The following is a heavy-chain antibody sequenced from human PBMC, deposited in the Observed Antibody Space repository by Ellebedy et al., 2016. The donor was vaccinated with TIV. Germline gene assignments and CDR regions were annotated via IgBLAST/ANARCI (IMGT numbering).Heavy chain of an antibody. J-gene: IGHJ4*02. V-gene: IGHV1-3*01. Sequence: AASVKVSCKASGYAFTSYAMHWVRQAPGQRIEWLGRINAGNVDTKYSQKFQDRVTITRDTSASTVYMEVTSRRSEDTAVYYCSRSVGGMREPDYWGQGTLVTVSS. D-gene: IGHD1-26*01. CDR3: SRSVGGMREPDY. CDR1: GYAFTSYA. CDR2: INAGNVDT.